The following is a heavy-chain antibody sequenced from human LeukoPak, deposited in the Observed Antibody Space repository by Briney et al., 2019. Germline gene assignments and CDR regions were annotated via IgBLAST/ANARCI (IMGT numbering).Heavy chain of an antibody. CDR2: IYAGDSDT. CDR3: ARVEGGTRVDY. Sequence: AESLKISCKGSGYSFSNYWIGWVRQVPGKGLEWMGIIYAGDSDTRYSPSFQGQVTISADKSISTAYLEWSSLRASDTAMYYCARVEGGTRVDYWGQGTLVTVSS. V-gene: IGHV5-51*01. J-gene: IGHJ4*02. D-gene: IGHD1-26*01. CDR1: GYSFSNYW.